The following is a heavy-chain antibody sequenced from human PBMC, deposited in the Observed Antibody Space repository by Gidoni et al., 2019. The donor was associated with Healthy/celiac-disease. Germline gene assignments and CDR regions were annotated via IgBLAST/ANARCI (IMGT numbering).Heavy chain of an antibody. CDR1: GGSISSGGYS. CDR3: ARGYSIDRPVPDV. CDR2: IYHSGST. D-gene: IGHD2-15*01. V-gene: IGHV4-30-2*01. Sequence: QLQLQESGSGLVKHSQTLSLTCAVSGGSISSGGYSWSWIRQPPGTGLEWIGYIYHSGSTYYNPSLKSRVTISVDRSKNQFSLKLSSVTAADTAVYYCARGYSIDRPVPDVWGQGTTVTVSS. J-gene: IGHJ6*02.